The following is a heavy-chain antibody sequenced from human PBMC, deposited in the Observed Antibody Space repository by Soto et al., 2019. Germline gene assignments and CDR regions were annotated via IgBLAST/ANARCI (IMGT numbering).Heavy chain of an antibody. J-gene: IGHJ4*02. V-gene: IGHV3-15*01. D-gene: IGHD3-3*01. CDR2: IKSKSDGGTT. Sequence: EVQLVESGGGLVQPGGSLRLSCAASGFTFSNAWMGWVRQAPGKGLEWVGRIKSKSDGGTTDYAAPVKGRFTISRDDSKNTLYLQMNSLKTEYTAVYYCATVSGPSDYFDYWGQGTLVTVSS. CDR3: ATVSGPSDYFDY. CDR1: GFTFSNAW.